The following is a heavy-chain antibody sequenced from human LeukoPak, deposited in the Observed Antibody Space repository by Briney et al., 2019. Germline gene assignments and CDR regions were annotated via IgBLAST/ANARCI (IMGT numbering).Heavy chain of an antibody. J-gene: IGHJ5*02. CDR3: ARMPDYGSFNWFDP. CDR1: GVSITSFY. CDR2: IYFSGST. Sequence: SETLSLTCTVSGVSITSFYWSWIRQPPGKGLEWIGYIYFSGSTNYNPSLKSRVTISVDTSKNQFSLKLTSVTAADTAVYYCARMPDYGSFNWFDPWGQGTLVTVSS. D-gene: IGHD4-17*01. V-gene: IGHV4-59*12.